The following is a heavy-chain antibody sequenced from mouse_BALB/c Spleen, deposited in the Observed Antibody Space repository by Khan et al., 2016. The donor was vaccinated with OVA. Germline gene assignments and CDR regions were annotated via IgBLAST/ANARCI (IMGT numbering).Heavy chain of an antibody. D-gene: IGHD2-1*01. CDR3: ARLLINFDY. CDR1: GYTLTSYW. Sequence: QVQLQQPGAELVNPGASVNLSCKASGYTLTSYWMHWVKQRPGQGLEWIGEINPSNGRTTYNEKFKSKATLTVDNSSSTAYMQLSSPTSEDSAVYYCARLLINFDYWGQGTTLTVSS. CDR2: INPSNGRT. V-gene: IGHV1S81*02. J-gene: IGHJ2*01.